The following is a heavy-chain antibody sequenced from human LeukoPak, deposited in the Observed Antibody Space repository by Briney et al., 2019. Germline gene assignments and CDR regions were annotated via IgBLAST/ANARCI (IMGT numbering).Heavy chain of an antibody. V-gene: IGHV3-23*01. CDR2: ISGSGGST. CDR3: AKRGTGSSWYGGFDY. Sequence: PGGSLRLSCAASGFTFSNYAMSWVRQAPGKGLEWVSAISGSGGSTNYADSVKGRFTISRDNSKNTLYLQMNSLRAEDTAVYYCAKRGTGSSWYGGFDYWGQGTLVTVSS. CDR1: GFTFSNYA. D-gene: IGHD6-13*01. J-gene: IGHJ4*02.